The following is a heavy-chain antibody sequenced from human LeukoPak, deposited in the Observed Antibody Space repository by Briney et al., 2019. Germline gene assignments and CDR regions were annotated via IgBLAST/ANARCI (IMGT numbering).Heavy chain of an antibody. CDR2: MNPNSGNT. CDR1: GYTFTSYD. CDR3: ARGSSGWYVGYYYYYYYMDV. V-gene: IGHV1-8*01. J-gene: IGHJ6*03. D-gene: IGHD6-19*01. Sequence: ASVKVSCKASGYTFTSYDINWVRQATGQGLEWMGWMNPNSGNTSYAQKFQGRVTMTRNTSISTAYMELSSLRSEDTAVYYCARGSSGWYVGYYYYYYYMDVWGKGTTVTVSS.